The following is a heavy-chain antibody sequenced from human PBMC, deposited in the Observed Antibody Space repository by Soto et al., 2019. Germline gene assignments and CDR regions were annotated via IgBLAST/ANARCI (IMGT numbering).Heavy chain of an antibody. J-gene: IGHJ5*02. V-gene: IGHV4-59*01. CDR1: AGSITTSY. D-gene: IGHD3-22*01. CDR2: ISYRGST. CDR3: ASSGIVGREVNTWFDP. Sequence: SETLSLTCTVSAGSITTSYWSWIRQPLGKALEWIGYISYRGSTNYNPSLKSRLTISIDTSKSQISLKLTSMTTADTAVYYCASSGIVGREVNTWFDPWGQGTLVTAPQ.